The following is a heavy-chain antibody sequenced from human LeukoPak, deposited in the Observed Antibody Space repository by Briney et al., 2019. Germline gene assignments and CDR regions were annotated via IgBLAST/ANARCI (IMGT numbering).Heavy chain of an antibody. V-gene: IGHV3-9*01. CDR2: ISWNSGSI. Sequence: SGISWNSGSIGYADSVKGRFTISRDNAKNSLYLQMNSLRAEDTALYYCAKEGRLAARPLDYWGQGTLVTVSS. J-gene: IGHJ4*02. CDR3: AKEGRLAARPLDY. D-gene: IGHD6-6*01.